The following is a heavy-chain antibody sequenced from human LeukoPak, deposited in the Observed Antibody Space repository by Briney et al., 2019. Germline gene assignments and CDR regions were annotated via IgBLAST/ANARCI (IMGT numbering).Heavy chain of an antibody. V-gene: IGHV3-30*18. Sequence: SLRLSCAASGFTFSSYGMHWVRQAPGKGLEWVAVISYDGSNKYYADSVKGRFTISRDNSKNTLYLQMNSLGAEDTAVYYCAKAGSVDFWSGYYLPKYYFDYWGQGTLVTVSS. CDR3: AKAGSVDFWSGYYLPKYYFDY. CDR1: GFTFSSYG. D-gene: IGHD3-3*01. CDR2: ISYDGSNK. J-gene: IGHJ4*02.